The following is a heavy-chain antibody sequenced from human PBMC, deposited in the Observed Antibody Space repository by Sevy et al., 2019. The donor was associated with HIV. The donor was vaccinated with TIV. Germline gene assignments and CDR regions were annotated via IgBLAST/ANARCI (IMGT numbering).Heavy chain of an antibody. D-gene: IGHD6-19*01. J-gene: IGHJ6*02. V-gene: IGHV1-8*02. CDR2: MNTNTGNT. Sequence: ASVKVSCKASGFTFASYDIYWVRQATGQGLEWMGWMNTNTGNTGFAQKFQGRVTMTRNTSITTAYMELSNLRSEDTASSYCARVSRWYLRYGMDVWGQGTPVTVSS. CDR3: ARVSRWYLRYGMDV. CDR1: GFTFASYD.